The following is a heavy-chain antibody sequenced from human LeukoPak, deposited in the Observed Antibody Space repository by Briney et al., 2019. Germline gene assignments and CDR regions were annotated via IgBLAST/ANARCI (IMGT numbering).Heavy chain of an antibody. V-gene: IGHV1-8*03. CDR3: ARGPGTGYSYGSSEYYYYYYYMDV. CDR2: MNPNSGNT. J-gene: IGHJ6*03. CDR1: GYTFTSYD. D-gene: IGHD5-18*01. Sequence: ASVKVSCKASGYTFTSYDINWVRQATGQGLEWMGWMNPNSGNTGYAQKFQGRVTITRNTSISTAYMELSSLRSEDTAVYYCARGPGTGYSYGSSEYYYYYYYMDVWGKGTTVTVSS.